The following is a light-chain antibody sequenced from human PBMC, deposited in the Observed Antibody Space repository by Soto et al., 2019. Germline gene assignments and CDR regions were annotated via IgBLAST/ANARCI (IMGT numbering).Light chain of an antibody. CDR1: QSVSSSY. CDR2: GES. CDR3: RHYGSSPLVT. V-gene: IGKV3-20*01. J-gene: IGKJ5*01. Sequence: EIGLTQSQGTLSLSPGERATLSCRASQSVSSSYLAWYQQQPGQAPRLLIYGESSRATGIPDRFTGSGSRTDFTLTISRLEPEHLAVYYCRHYGSSPLVTFGQGTRLEIK.